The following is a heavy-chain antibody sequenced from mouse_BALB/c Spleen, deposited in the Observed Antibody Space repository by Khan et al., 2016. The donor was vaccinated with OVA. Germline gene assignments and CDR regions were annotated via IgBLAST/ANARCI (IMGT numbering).Heavy chain of an antibody. J-gene: IGHJ1*01. CDR2: ISSGSTYT. Sequence: EVELVASGGGLVKPGGSLKLSCAASGFPFSTYTMSWVRQTPEKRLEWVATISSGSTYTYYPDSVKGRFTISRDNAKNTLYLQMSSLKSEDTALYYCTRDGNYAHWYFDVWGAGTTVTVSS. V-gene: IGHV5-6-4*01. D-gene: IGHD2-1*01. CDR3: TRDGNYAHWYFDV. CDR1: GFPFSTYT.